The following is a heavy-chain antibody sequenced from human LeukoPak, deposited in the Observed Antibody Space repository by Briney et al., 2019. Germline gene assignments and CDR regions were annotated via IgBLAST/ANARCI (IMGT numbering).Heavy chain of an antibody. Sequence: SGPTLVKPTQTLTLTCTFSGFSLSTSGVGVGWIRQPPGKALEWLALIYWDDDKRYSPSLKSRLTITKDTSKNQVVLTLTNMDPVDTATYYCTHAPSSGPLDYWGQGTLVTVSS. CDR2: IYWDDDK. D-gene: IGHD6-19*01. J-gene: IGHJ4*02. V-gene: IGHV2-5*02. CDR3: THAPSSGPLDY. CDR1: GFSLSTSGVG.